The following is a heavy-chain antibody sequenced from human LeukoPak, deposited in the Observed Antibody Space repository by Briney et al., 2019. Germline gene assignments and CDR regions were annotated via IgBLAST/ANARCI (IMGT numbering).Heavy chain of an antibody. CDR3: AKDGGGHSSGYPYYFDY. CDR1: GFTFSSYG. D-gene: IGHD3-22*01. V-gene: IGHV3-30*18. Sequence: PGGSLRLSCAASGFTFSSYGMHWVRQAPGKGLEWVAVISYDGSNKYYADSVKGRFTISRDNSKNTLYLQMNSLRAEDTAVYYCAKDGGGHSSGYPYYFDYWGQGTLVTVSS. CDR2: ISYDGSNK. J-gene: IGHJ4*02.